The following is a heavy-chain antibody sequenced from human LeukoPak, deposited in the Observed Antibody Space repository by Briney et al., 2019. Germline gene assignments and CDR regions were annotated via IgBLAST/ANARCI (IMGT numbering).Heavy chain of an antibody. CDR3: AKVDSSSWYRDDAFDI. D-gene: IGHD6-13*01. CDR1: GFTFSSYA. V-gene: IGHV3-23*01. Sequence: PGGSRRLSCAASGFTFSSYAMGWGRQAPGKGVEWVSAISSSGGSTYYADSVKGRFTISRDNSKNTLYLQMNSLRAEDTAVYYCAKVDSSSWYRDDAFDIWGQGTMVTVSS. J-gene: IGHJ3*02. CDR2: ISSSGGST.